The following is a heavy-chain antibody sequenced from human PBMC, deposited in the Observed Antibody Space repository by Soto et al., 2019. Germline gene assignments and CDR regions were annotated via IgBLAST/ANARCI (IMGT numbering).Heavy chain of an antibody. CDR3: ARNNGVPYFDY. CDR1: GYTFTGYY. CDR2: INPNSGDT. D-gene: IGHD2-8*01. J-gene: IGHJ4*02. Sequence: ASVKVSCKASGYTFTGYYIQWVRQAPGQGLEWVGWINPNSGDTKYAQQFQGWVTMTRDTSISTAYMELSRLRSDDTAIYYCARNNGVPYFDYWGQGTLVTVS. V-gene: IGHV1-2*04.